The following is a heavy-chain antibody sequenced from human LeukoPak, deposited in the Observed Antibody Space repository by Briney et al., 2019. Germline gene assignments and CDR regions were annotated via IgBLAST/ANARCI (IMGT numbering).Heavy chain of an antibody. CDR2: IYSGGST. D-gene: IGHD3-22*01. Sequence: PGGSLRLSCAASGFTIRSNQMIWVRQAPGKGLEWVSAIYSGGSTYYADYVKGRFTISTDNSKNTLFLQMNSRIVDDTAVVSCSFSSVWTGFFQYWGQGTLVTVSS. V-gene: IGHV3-53*01. CDR3: SFSSVWTGFFQY. CDR1: GFTIRSNQ. J-gene: IGHJ1*01.